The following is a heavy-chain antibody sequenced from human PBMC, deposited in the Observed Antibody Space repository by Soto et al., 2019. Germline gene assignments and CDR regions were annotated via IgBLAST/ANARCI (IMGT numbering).Heavy chain of an antibody. V-gene: IGHV3-23*01. CDR1: GFTFSGYA. D-gene: IGHD2-21*02. J-gene: IGHJ4*02. CDR2: ISGSGGSR. CDR3: AVDVSHYAGLLFAFDY. Sequence: PGGSLRLSCAASGFTFSGYAMSWVRQTPGKGLEWVSTISGSGGSRYYADSVKGRFTISRDNSKNTLYLQMNSLGAEDTAVYYCAVDVSHYAGLLFAFDYWGQGTLVTVSS.